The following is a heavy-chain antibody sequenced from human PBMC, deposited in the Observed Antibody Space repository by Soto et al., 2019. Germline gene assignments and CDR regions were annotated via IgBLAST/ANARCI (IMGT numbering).Heavy chain of an antibody. V-gene: IGHV4-39*01. CDR3: ATYSSSWYYFDY. CDR2: IYYSGST. Sequence: SETLSLTCTVSGGSISSSSYYWGWIRQPPGKGLEWIGSIYYSGSTYYNPSLKSRVTISVDTSKNQFSLKLSSVTAAETDVYYCATYSSSWYYFDYWGQGTLVTVSS. CDR1: GGSISSSSYY. J-gene: IGHJ4*02. D-gene: IGHD6-13*01.